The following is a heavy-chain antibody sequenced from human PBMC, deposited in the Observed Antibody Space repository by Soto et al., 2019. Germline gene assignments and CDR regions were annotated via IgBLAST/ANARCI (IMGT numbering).Heavy chain of an antibody. CDR1: GGTFSSYA. CDR2: IIPIFGTA. Sequence: QVQLVQSGAEVKKPGSSVKVSCKASGGTFSSYAISWVRQAPEQGLEWMGGIIPIFGTANYAQKFQGRVTITADESTSTAYMELSSLRSEDTAVYYCARVRLRIAAAGTPTDYYYYYGMDVWGQGTTVTVSS. V-gene: IGHV1-69*01. J-gene: IGHJ6*02. CDR3: ARVRLRIAAAGTPTDYYYYYGMDV. D-gene: IGHD6-13*01.